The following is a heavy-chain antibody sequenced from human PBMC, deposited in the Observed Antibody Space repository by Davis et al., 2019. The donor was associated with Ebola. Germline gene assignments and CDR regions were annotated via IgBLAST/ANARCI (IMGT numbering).Heavy chain of an antibody. CDR1: DYTFTSYG. D-gene: IGHD3-16*01. CDR2: INTYKRNT. CDR3: ARYYVWGTVYEGFDY. Sequence: AASVKVSCKASDYTFTSYGISWVRQAPGQGLEWMGWINTYKRNTNYAQKFQGRVTMTTDTSTSTAYMELRSLRSDDTAIYYCARYYVWGTVYEGFDYWGQGTLVTVSS. J-gene: IGHJ4*02. V-gene: IGHV1-18*01.